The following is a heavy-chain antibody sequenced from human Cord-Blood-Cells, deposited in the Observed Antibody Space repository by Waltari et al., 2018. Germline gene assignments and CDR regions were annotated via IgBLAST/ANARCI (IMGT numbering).Heavy chain of an antibody. CDR2: IYVSGST. CDR3: AREGHGSGWICDY. J-gene: IGHJ4*02. Sequence: EVQLVESGGGLLQPGGSLRLSRAASGVTVSSNYMSLVRQAPGKGREWDAFIYVSGSTYDAECVKGRFTTSRDKSNNTLYLQLNSLRTEDTALYYCAREGHGSGWICDYWGQGTLVTVSA. V-gene: IGHV3-53*01. CDR1: GVTVSSNY. D-gene: IGHD6-19*01.